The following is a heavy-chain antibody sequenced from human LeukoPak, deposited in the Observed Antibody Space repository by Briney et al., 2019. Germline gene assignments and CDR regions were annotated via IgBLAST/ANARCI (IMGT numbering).Heavy chain of an antibody. CDR2: IIPILGIA. D-gene: IGHD4/OR15-4a*01. V-gene: IGHV1-69*04. J-gene: IGHJ4*02. CDR3: ARMGDYHLVSFFDY. CDR1: GGTFSSYA. Sequence: ASVKVSCKASGGTFSSYAISWVRQAPGQGLEWMGRIIPILGIANYAQKFQGRVTITADTSTSTVYMELRSLRSDDTAVYYCARMGDYHLVSFFDYWGQGTLVTVSS.